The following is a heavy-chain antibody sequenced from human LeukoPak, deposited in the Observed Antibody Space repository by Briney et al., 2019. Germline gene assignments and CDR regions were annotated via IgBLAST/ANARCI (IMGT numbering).Heavy chain of an antibody. CDR2: IRYDGSNK. D-gene: IGHD6-19*01. CDR1: GFTFSSYG. V-gene: IGHV3-30*02. CDR3: APEVAGTTLNWFDH. J-gene: IGHJ5*02. Sequence: GGSLRLSCAASGFTFSSYGMHCVRQAPGKGLEWVAFIRYDGSNKYYADSVKGRFTISRDNSKNTLYLQMNSLRAEDTAVYYCAPEVAGTTLNWFDHWGQGTLVTVSS.